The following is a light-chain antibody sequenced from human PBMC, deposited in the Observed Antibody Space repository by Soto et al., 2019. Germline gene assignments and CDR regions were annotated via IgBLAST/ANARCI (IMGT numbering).Light chain of an antibody. J-gene: IGKJ3*01. CDR1: QSVLHSSNNKNY. CDR2: WAS. CDR3: QHYYTTPFT. Sequence: DIVMTQSPDSLTVSLGERATINCKSSQSVLHSSNNKNYLAWYQQKPGQPPKLLIYWASTRGSGVPDRFTGSGSGTDFTLTISSLQAEDVAVYYCQHYYTTPFTFGPGTEVDIK. V-gene: IGKV4-1*01.